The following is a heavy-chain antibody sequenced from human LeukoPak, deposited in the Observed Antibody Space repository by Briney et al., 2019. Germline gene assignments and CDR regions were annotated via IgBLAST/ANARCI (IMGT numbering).Heavy chain of an antibody. D-gene: IGHD2/OR15-2a*01. Sequence: SETLSLTCAVYGGSLSGYFWSWIRQPPGKGLEWIGEINYSGSTIYNPSLTSRVTMSADTSKNQISLQLTSVTAADTSVYYCARGSLYYSDSNTYHYYFDSWGQGTLVTVSS. J-gene: IGHJ4*02. CDR3: ARGSLYYSDSNTYHYYFDS. CDR1: GGSLSGYF. CDR2: INYSGST. V-gene: IGHV4-34*01.